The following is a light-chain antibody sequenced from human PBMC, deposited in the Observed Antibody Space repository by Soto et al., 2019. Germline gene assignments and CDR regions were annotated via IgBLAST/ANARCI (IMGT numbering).Light chain of an antibody. Sequence: QAVVTQPPSVSGAPGQRVTISCTGSRSNIGAGYDVHWYQQVPGTAPKAMIYEVSSRPSGVSNRFSGSKSGNTASLTISGLQAEDEAYYYCSSYTTSTSFILFGGGTKLTVL. J-gene: IGLJ2*01. CDR3: SSYTTSTSFIL. V-gene: IGLV1-40*01. CDR2: EVS. CDR1: RSNIGAGYD.